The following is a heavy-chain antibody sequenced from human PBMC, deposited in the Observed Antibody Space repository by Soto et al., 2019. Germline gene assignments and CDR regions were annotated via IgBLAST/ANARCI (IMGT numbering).Heavy chain of an antibody. Sequence: GGSLRLSCAASGFTFSSYGMHWVRQAPGKGLEWVAVISYDGSNKYYADSVKGRFTISRDNSKNTLYLQMNSLRAEDTAVYYCAKEDGGSSDAFDIWGQGTMVTVSS. V-gene: IGHV3-30*18. D-gene: IGHD1-26*01. CDR1: GFTFSSYG. CDR2: ISYDGSNK. J-gene: IGHJ3*02. CDR3: AKEDGGSSDAFDI.